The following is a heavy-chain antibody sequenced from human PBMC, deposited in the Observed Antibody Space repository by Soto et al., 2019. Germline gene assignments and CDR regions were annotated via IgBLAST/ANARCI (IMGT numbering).Heavy chain of an antibody. CDR2: IKSKTDGGTT. J-gene: IGHJ6*03. D-gene: IGHD4-17*01. CDR1: GFTFSNAW. Sequence: EVQLVESGGGLVKPGGSLRLSCAASGFTFSNAWMSWVRQAPGKGLEWVGRIKSKTDGGTTDYAAPVKGRFTISRDDSKNTLYLQMNSLKTEDTAVYYCTTVHDYGDANYYSYYMDVWGKGTTVTVSS. V-gene: IGHV3-15*01. CDR3: TTVHDYGDANYYSYYMDV.